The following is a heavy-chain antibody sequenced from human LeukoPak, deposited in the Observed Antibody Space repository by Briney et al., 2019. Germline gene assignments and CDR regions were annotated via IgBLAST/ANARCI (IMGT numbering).Heavy chain of an antibody. D-gene: IGHD6-19*01. CDR1: GFTFSSYW. J-gene: IGHJ4*02. CDR3: ARDSRIAVAGMQPPDY. V-gene: IGHV3-7*01. CDR2: IKEDGSEK. Sequence: GGSLRLSCAASGFTFSSYWMSWVRQAPGKGLERVANIKEDGSEKYYVDSVKGRFTITRDNAKNSLYLQMNSLRAEDTAVYYCARDSRIAVAGMQPPDYWGQGTLVTVSS.